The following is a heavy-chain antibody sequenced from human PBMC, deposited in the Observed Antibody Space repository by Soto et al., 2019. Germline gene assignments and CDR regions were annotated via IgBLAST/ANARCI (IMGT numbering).Heavy chain of an antibody. CDR2: IYTSGST. D-gene: IGHD5-12*01. CDR3: ASGGDDSTTFDY. J-gene: IGHJ4*02. Sequence: QVQLHESGPGLVKPSDTLSLTCTVSGGSISSYYWSWIRQPAGQGLEWIGRIYTSGSTNYNPSLMSRVTMSVDTSKNQFSLKLSSVTAADTAVYYCASGGDDSTTFDYWGQGPLVTVSS. V-gene: IGHV4-4*07. CDR1: GGSISSYY.